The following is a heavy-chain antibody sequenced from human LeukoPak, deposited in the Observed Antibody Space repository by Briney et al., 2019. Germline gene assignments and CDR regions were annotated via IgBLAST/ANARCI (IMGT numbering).Heavy chain of an antibody. CDR1: GFTFSSYA. J-gene: IGHJ4*02. V-gene: IGHV3-74*01. Sequence: PGGSLRLSCAASGFTFSSYAMSWVRQAPGKGLVWVSRINSDGSSTSYADSVKGRFTISRDNAKNTLYLQMNSLRAEDTAVYYCARGYYDFWSGYLDYWGQGTLVTVSS. CDR2: INSDGSST. D-gene: IGHD3-3*01. CDR3: ARGYYDFWSGYLDY.